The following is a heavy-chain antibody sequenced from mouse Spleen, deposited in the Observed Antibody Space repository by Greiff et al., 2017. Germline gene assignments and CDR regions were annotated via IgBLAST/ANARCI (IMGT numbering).Heavy chain of an antibody. CDR3: ARVDYDGLYAMDY. J-gene: IGHJ4*01. CDR2: ISDGGSYT. CDR1: GFTFSSYA. D-gene: IGHD2-4*01. Sequence: EVQVVESGGGLVKPGGSLKLSCAASGFTFSSYAMYWVRQTPEKRLEWVATISDGGSYTYYPDSVKGRFTISRDNAKNNLYLQMSSLKSEDTAMYYCARVDYDGLYAMDYWGQGTSVTVSS. V-gene: IGHV5-4*02.